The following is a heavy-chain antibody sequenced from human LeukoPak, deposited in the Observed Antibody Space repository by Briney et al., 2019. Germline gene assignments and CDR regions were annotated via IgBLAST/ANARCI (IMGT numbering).Heavy chain of an antibody. D-gene: IGHD2-15*01. CDR1: VYTLTGHY. V-gene: IGHV1-2*02. Sequence: ASVKVSCKPSVYTLTGHYMHRVRQAPGQGLEWMGWINPNSGGTNYAQKLQGRVTMTRDTSLSTAYMELSRLRSDETAVYYCARGSSGGSPTVYWGQGTLVTVSS. CDR3: ARGSSGGSPTVY. CDR2: INPNSGGT. J-gene: IGHJ4*02.